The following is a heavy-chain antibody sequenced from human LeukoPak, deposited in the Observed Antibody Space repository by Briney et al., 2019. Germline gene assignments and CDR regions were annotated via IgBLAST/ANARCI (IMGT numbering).Heavy chain of an antibody. Sequence: ASVKVSCKASGYTFTGYYMHWVRQSPGQGLEWMGWINPNSGGTNYAQKFQGRVTMTRDTSISTAYMELSRLRSDDTAVYYCARVWFGELHSIDYYYYGMDVWGQGTTVTVSS. J-gene: IGHJ6*02. CDR3: ARVWFGELHSIDYYYYGMDV. V-gene: IGHV1-2*02. CDR1: GYTFTGYY. CDR2: INPNSGGT. D-gene: IGHD3-10*01.